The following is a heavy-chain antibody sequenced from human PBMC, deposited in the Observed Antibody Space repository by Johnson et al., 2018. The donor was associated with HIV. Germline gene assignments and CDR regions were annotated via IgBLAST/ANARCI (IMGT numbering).Heavy chain of an antibody. CDR3: ARDPLENDYIWGQGAFDI. Sequence: VQLVESGGGVVQPGMFVRLSCAASGFTFSSYAINWVRQAPGKGLEYVSGITGNGGSTYYANSLKGRFTISRDNSKNTLYLQMGSLRAEDMAVYYCARDPLENDYIWGQGAFDIWGQGTMVTVSS. CDR1: GFTFSSYA. D-gene: IGHD3-16*01. J-gene: IGHJ3*02. V-gene: IGHV3-64*01. CDR2: ITGNGGST.